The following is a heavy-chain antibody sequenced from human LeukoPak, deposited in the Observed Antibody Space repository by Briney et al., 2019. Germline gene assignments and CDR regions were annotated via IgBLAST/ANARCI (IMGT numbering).Heavy chain of an antibody. Sequence: GGSLRLSCAASGFTLSSYSMNWVRQAPGKGLEWVSYITGSSSSISYADSVKGRFTISRDNARNSLYLQMNSLRAEDTAVYYCATDRHWAFDYWGQGTLVTVSS. J-gene: IGHJ4*02. V-gene: IGHV3-48*01. CDR3: ATDRHWAFDY. CDR2: ITGSSSSI. CDR1: GFTLSSYS. D-gene: IGHD3-16*01.